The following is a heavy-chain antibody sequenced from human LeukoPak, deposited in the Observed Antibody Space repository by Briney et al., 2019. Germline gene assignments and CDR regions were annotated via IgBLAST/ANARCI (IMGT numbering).Heavy chain of an antibody. V-gene: IGHV4-39*01. D-gene: IGHD4/OR15-4a*01. CDR3: VRHDGRGGATMGAWDC. J-gene: IGHJ4*02. CDR2: ISDSGNT. CDR1: GGSISSRNYY. Sequence: PSETLSLTCTVSGGSISSRNYYWGWIRQPPGEGLEWIGKISDSGNTYYSPSLRSRVTISIDTSKNQFSLQLHSVTAADTAVYYCVRHDGRGGATMGAWDCWGQGSLVTVSS.